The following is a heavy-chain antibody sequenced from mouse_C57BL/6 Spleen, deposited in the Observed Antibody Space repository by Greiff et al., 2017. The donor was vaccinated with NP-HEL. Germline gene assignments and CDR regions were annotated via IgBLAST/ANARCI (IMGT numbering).Heavy chain of an antibody. CDR3: AREGKLTGTSFDY. Sequence: QVQLQQSGPELVKPGASVKISCKASGYAFSSSWMNWVKQRPGKGLEWIGRIYPGDGDTNYNGKFKGKATLTADKSSSTAYMQLSSLTSEDSAVYFCAREGKLTGTSFDYWGQGTTLTVSS. CDR1: GYAFSSSW. CDR2: IYPGDGDT. D-gene: IGHD4-1*01. V-gene: IGHV1-82*01. J-gene: IGHJ2*01.